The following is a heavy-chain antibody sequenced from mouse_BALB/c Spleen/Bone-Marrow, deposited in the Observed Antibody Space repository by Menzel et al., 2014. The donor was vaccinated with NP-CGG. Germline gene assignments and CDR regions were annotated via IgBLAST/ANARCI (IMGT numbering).Heavy chain of an antibody. CDR1: GYTFTSYL. D-gene: IGHD2-1*01. CDR3: TRTYGNYPAWFAY. CDR2: IYPGSGST. Sequence: LQQSGSVLVRPGASVKLSCKASGYTFTSYLIHWVKQRPGQGLEWIGNIYPGSGSTNYDEKFKSKATLTVDTSSSTAYMQLSSLTSEDSAVYYCTRTYGNYPAWFAYWGQGTLVTVSA. V-gene: IGHV1S22*01. J-gene: IGHJ3*01.